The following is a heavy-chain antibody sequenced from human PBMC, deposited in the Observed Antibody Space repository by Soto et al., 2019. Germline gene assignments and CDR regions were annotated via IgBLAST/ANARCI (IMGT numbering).Heavy chain of an antibody. Sequence: ASVKGACKASGYTFTRDGISWVRQATGQGLEWMGWISAYNGNTNYAQKLQGRVTMTTDTSTSTAYMELRSLRSDDTAVYYCSRDLYGEVDYWGQGTLVTVSS. CDR1: GYTFTRDG. D-gene: IGHD3-16*01. J-gene: IGHJ4*02. CDR3: SRDLYGEVDY. V-gene: IGHV1-18*01. CDR2: ISAYNGNT.